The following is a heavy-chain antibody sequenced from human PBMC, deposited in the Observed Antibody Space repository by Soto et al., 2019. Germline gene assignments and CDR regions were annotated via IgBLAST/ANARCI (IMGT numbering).Heavy chain of an antibody. CDR2: ISSSSSST. Sequence: HPGGSLRLSCAASGFTFSSYAMSWVRQAPGKGLEWVSCISSSSSSTYYADSVKGRFTISRDNAKNSLYLQMNSLRDEDTAVYYCARESRFLEWLSLNWFDPWGQGTLVTVSS. D-gene: IGHD3-3*01. V-gene: IGHV3-48*02. CDR3: ARESRFLEWLSLNWFDP. J-gene: IGHJ5*02. CDR1: GFTFSSYA.